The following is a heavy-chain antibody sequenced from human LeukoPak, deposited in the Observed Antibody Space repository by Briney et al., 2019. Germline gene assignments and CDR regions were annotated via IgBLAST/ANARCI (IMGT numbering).Heavy chain of an antibody. V-gene: IGHV4-4*07. CDR3: ARGLSHSKDI. CDR1: GGSMSSYY. J-gene: IGHJ3*02. Sequence: SETLSLTCTVSGGSMSSYYWSWIRQPAGKGLEWIGRVYTSGNTNYNPSLKSRVTMSVDTSKNQFFLKLTSVTAADTAVYYCARGLSHSKDIWGQGTMVTVSS. CDR2: VYTSGNT.